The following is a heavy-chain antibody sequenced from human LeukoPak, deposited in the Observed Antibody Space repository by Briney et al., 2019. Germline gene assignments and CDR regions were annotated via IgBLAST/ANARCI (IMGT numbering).Heavy chain of an antibody. D-gene: IGHD4-17*01. J-gene: IGHJ4*02. CDR2: INWNGGRT. V-gene: IGHV3-20*04. CDR3: ARDYDYGDYPGY. Sequence: ETLSLTCTVSGGSISSYYWSWVRQAPGKGLEWVSGINWNGGRTGYADSVKGRFTISRDNAKNSLYLQMNSMRAEDTALYYCARDYDYGDYPGYWGQGTLVTVSS. CDR1: GGSISSYY.